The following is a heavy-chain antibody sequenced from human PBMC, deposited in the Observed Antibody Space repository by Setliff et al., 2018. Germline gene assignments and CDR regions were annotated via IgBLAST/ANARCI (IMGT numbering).Heavy chain of an antibody. D-gene: IGHD6-19*01. CDR1: GGSISSYY. J-gene: IGHJ6*03. Sequence: PSETLSLTCTVSGGSISSYYWSWIRQPAGKGLEWIGHIYIGGSANYNPSLKSRVTMSIDTSKNQSSLKLNPVTAADMAVYYCAREQWLDPPGYYYMDVWAKGTTVTVSS. CDR3: AREQWLDPPGYYYMDV. V-gene: IGHV4-4*07. CDR2: IYIGGSA.